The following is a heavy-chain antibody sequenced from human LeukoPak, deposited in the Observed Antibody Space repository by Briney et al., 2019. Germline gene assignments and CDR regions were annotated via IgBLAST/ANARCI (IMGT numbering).Heavy chain of an antibody. D-gene: IGHD1-26*01. CDR3: AKDMNQWELRWGGFDF. CDR1: GFTFGDYT. Sequence: PGGSLRLSCAASGFTFGDYTMHWVRQAPGRGLEWVSGISWNSVSIAYADTVKGRFTISRDNAKNSLYLQINSVRAEDMAFYYCAKDMNQWELRWGGFDFWGQGTLVTVSS. J-gene: IGHJ3*01. V-gene: IGHV3-9*03. CDR2: ISWNSVSI.